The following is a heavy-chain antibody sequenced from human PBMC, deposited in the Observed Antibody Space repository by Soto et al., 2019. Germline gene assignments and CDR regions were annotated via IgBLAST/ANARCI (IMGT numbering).Heavy chain of an antibody. CDR2: IFYSGSS. Sequence: TLALTCTVSGGAINSDYYWSWIRQHPGKGLEWVGYIFYSGSSYYNPSLKSRITISVDTSKNQFSLKLSSVTAADTAVYYCARLTTVRYFDSWGLGSLVTVSS. CDR1: GGAINSDYY. D-gene: IGHD4-17*01. V-gene: IGHV4-31*03. CDR3: ARLTTVRYFDS. J-gene: IGHJ4*02.